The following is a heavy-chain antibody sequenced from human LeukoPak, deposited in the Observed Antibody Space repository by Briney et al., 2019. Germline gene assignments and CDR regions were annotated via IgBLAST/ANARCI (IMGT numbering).Heavy chain of an antibody. CDR3: AELGITMIGGV. D-gene: IGHD3-10*02. V-gene: IGHV3-48*03. CDR2: ISSSGSTI. Sequence: PGGSLRLSCAASGFTFSSYEMNWVRQAPGKGLEWVSYISSSGSTIYYADSAKGRFTISRDNAKNSLYLQMNSLRAEDTAVYHCAELGITMIGGVWGKGTTVTISS. CDR1: GFTFSSYE. J-gene: IGHJ6*04.